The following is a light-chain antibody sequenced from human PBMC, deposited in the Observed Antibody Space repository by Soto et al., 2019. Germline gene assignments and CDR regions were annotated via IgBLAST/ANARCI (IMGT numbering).Light chain of an antibody. CDR3: LKTSDFPWK. CDR1: QGVGNW. CDR2: ASS. J-gene: IGKJ1*01. Sequence: DIQMTQSPSSVSASVVDRFTITFRASQGVGNWLAWYQQKPGKAPKLLIYASSTLQSGVPSRFSGSGSGTDFALTISSLQPEDCATYWCLKTSDFPWKCGQGNKGDIK. V-gene: IGKV1-12*01.